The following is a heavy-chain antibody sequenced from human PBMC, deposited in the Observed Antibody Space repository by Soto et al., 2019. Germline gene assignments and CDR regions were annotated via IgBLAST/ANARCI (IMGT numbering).Heavy chain of an antibody. J-gene: IGHJ6*02. D-gene: IGHD6-13*01. Sequence: SLRLSCAASGFTFSSYGMHWVRQAPGKGLEWVAVISYDGSNKYYADSVKGRFTISRDNSKNTLYLQMNSLRAEDTAMYYCARDQRPNSSSLYYYFYGMDVWGQGTTVTVSS. CDR1: GFTFSSYG. CDR2: ISYDGSNK. V-gene: IGHV3-30*03. CDR3: ARDQRPNSSSLYYYFYGMDV.